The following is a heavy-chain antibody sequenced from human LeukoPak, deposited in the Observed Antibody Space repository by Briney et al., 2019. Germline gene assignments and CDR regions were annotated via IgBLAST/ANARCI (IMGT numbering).Heavy chain of an antibody. Sequence: GGSLRLSCAASGFTFSSYAMSWVRQAPGKGLEWVANIKQDGSEKYYVDSVKGRFTISRDNAKNSLYLQMNSLRAEDTAVYYCARDSDSGSYQGYFDYWGQGTLVTVSS. J-gene: IGHJ4*02. V-gene: IGHV3-7*01. CDR2: IKQDGSEK. D-gene: IGHD1-26*01. CDR1: GFTFSSYA. CDR3: ARDSDSGSYQGYFDY.